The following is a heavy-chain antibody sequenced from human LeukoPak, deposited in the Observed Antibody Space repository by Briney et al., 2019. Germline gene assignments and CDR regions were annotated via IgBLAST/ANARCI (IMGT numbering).Heavy chain of an antibody. CDR1: GFTFSTYW. Sequence: PGGSLRLSCAASGFTFSTYWMHWVRQAPGKGLVWVSRINSDGSRISYADSVKGRFTISRDNSKNTLYLQMNSLRAEDTAVYYCARGSSWYTLLYYFDYWGQGTLVTVSS. D-gene: IGHD6-13*01. V-gene: IGHV3-74*01. CDR3: ARGSSWYTLLYYFDY. CDR2: INSDGSRI. J-gene: IGHJ4*02.